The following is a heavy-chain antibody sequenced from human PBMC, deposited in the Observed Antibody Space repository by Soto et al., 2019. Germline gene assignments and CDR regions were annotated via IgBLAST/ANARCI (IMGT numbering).Heavy chain of an antibody. D-gene: IGHD3-9*01. Sequence: SETLSLTCTVSGGSISSYYWSWIRQPPGKGLEWIGYIYYSGSTNYNPSLKSRVTISVDTSKNQFSLKLSSVTAADTAVYYCARLNNICLTGCHRAAYYSSGMDGWGQGTTVTVSS. CDR1: GGSISSYY. CDR3: ARLNNICLTGCHRAAYYSSGMDG. V-gene: IGHV4-59*08. CDR2: IYYSGST. J-gene: IGHJ6*02.